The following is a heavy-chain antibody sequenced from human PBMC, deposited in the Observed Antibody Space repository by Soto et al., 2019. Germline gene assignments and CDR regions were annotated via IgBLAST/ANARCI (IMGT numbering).Heavy chain of an antibody. V-gene: IGHV1-2*02. D-gene: IGHD1-26*01. J-gene: IGHJ4*02. CDR1: GYTFTVYY. CDR3: ARDLAKGGGSAGFDY. CDR2: INPKSGGT. Sequence: ASVKVSCKASGYTFTVYYMHWVRQAPGQGLEWMGWINPKSGGTMYPQRFQGRVTMTWDTSISTAYMALTRLRSDDTAVYYCARDLAKGGGSAGFDYWGQGTLVTVSS.